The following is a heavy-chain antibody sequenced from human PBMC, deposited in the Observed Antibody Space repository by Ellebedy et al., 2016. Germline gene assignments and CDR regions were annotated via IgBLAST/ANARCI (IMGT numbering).Heavy chain of an antibody. CDR2: IYPGDSDT. CDR1: GYSFTSYW. Sequence: GGSLRLSXKGSGYSFTSYWIGWVRQMPGKGLEWMGIIYPGDSDTRYSPSFQGQVTISADKSISTAYLQWSSLKASDTAMYYCARRGGNYYGSGSSFDYWGQGTLVTVSS. CDR3: ARRGGNYYGSGSSFDY. V-gene: IGHV5-51*01. D-gene: IGHD3-10*01. J-gene: IGHJ4*02.